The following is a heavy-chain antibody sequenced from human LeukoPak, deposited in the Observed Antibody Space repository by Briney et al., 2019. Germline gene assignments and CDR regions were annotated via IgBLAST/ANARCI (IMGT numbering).Heavy chain of an antibody. V-gene: IGHV4-34*01. D-gene: IGHD1-26*01. CDR3: ARMDDIVGATSPYDY. CDR1: GGSLSGYY. Sequence: SETLSLTCAVYGGSLSGYYWSWIRQPPGKGLEWIGEINHSGSTNFNPSLKSRVTISVDTSKNQFSLKLSSVTAADTAVYYCARMDDIVGATSPYDYWGQGTLVTVSS. J-gene: IGHJ4*02. CDR2: INHSGST.